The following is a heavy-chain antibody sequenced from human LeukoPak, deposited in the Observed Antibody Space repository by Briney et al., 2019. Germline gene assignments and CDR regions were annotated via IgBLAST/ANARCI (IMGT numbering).Heavy chain of an antibody. CDR1: GFSISSSSYY. D-gene: IGHD6-19*01. CDR2: SYYSGST. V-gene: IGHV4-39*01. Sequence: PSETLSLTCTVSGFSISSSSYYWGWIRQPPGKGLEWIVSSYYSGSTYYNPSLKSRVTISVDTSKNQFSLKLSSVTAADTAVYYCASEAIAVAGPRSDYWGQGTLVTVSS. J-gene: IGHJ4*02. CDR3: ASEAIAVAGPRSDY.